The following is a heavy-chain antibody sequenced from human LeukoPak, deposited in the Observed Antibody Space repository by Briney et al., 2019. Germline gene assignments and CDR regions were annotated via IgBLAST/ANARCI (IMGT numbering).Heavy chain of an antibody. CDR3: AKGGNSMVRGVISRFDY. CDR1: GFTFSSYA. D-gene: IGHD3-10*01. J-gene: IGHJ4*02. CDR2: ISGSGGST. Sequence: PRGSLRLSCAASGFTFSSYAMSWVRQAPGKGLEWVSAISGSGGSTYYADSVKGRFTISRDNSKNTLYLQMNSLRAEDTAVYYCAKGGNSMVRGVISRFDYWGQGTLVTVSS. V-gene: IGHV3-23*01.